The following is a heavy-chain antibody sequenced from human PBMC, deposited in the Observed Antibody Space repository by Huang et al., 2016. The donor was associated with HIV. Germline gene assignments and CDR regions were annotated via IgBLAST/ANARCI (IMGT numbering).Heavy chain of an antibody. Sequence: QVQLVESGGGVVQPGGSWRLSCEAYGFTFSSYGMHGVRQAPGKGLEGVAFIRYDGSNKYYADSVRGRFTISRDNSKNTLYLQRNSLRAEDTAVYYCAKGSMANAFDIWGQGTMVTVSS. V-gene: IGHV3-30*02. CDR2: IRYDGSNK. CDR3: AKGSMANAFDI. D-gene: IGHD3-10*01. J-gene: IGHJ3*02. CDR1: GFTFSSYG.